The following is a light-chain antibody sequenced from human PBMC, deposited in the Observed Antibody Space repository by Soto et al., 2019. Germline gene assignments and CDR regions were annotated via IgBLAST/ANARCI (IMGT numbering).Light chain of an antibody. Sequence: EIVITQSPATLSVSPGEGATLSCRASQGIGSTLAWYQQKPGQTPRLLIYGASTRATGVPARFSGSGSGTDFTLTINSLQSEDFAVYYCQQYSRSPRTFGQGTKVDIK. V-gene: IGKV3-15*01. CDR3: QQYSRSPRT. J-gene: IGKJ1*01. CDR1: QGIGST. CDR2: GAS.